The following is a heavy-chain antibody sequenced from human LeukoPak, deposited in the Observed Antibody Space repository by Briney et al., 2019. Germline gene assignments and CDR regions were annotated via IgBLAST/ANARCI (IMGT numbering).Heavy chain of an antibody. CDR3: AREGLRGYYYDSSGYYFDY. J-gene: IGHJ4*02. Sequence: QAGGSLRLSCAASGFTFSSYAMHWVRQAPGKGLEWVAVISYDGSNKYYADSVKGRFTISRDNSKNTLYLQMNILRAEDMAVYYCAREGLRGYYYDSSGYYFDYWGQGTLVTVSS. CDR1: GFTFSSYA. V-gene: IGHV3-30*04. D-gene: IGHD3-22*01. CDR2: ISYDGSNK.